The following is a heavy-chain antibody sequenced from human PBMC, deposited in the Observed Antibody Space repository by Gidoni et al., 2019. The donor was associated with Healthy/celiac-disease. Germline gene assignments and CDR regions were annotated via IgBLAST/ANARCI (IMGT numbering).Heavy chain of an antibody. Sequence: QLQLQESGSGLVKPSQTLSLTCAVSGGSISSGGYSWSWIRQPQGKGLEWIGYIYHSGSTYSNPSLKSRVTISVDRSKNQFSLKLSSVTAADTAVYYCAREGCSGGSCYYDYWGQGTLVTVSS. J-gene: IGHJ4*02. D-gene: IGHD2-15*01. V-gene: IGHV4-30-2*01. CDR1: GGSISSGGYS. CDR3: AREGCSGGSCYYDY. CDR2: IYHSGST.